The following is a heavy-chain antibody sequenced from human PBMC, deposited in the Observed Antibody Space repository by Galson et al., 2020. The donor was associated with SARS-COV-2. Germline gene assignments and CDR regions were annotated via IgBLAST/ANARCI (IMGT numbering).Heavy chain of an antibody. Sequence: SGPTLVKPAETLTLTCTVSGFSLSSANMGVSWIRQPPGKALEWLAPTFSNDEKSYSTSLKSRLTISKDSSQSRVVLTMSNMNPVDTATYYCARMRVRWVVEDYASPPHYFYHMDVWGKGTTVTVSS. CDR1: GFSLSSANMG. J-gene: IGHJ6*03. CDR3: ARMRVRWVVEDYASPPHYFYHMDV. CDR2: TFSNDEK. V-gene: IGHV2-26*01. D-gene: IGHD2-2*01.